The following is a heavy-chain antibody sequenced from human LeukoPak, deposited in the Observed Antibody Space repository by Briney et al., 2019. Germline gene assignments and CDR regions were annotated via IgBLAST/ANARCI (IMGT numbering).Heavy chain of an antibody. CDR2: ISYDGSNQ. D-gene: IGHD4-17*01. V-gene: IGHV3-30*04. J-gene: IGHJ5*02. CDR3: AKAHTVTTLYWFDP. CDR1: GFTFSAYA. Sequence: PGGSLRLSCSASGFTFSAYAMYWVRQAPGKGLEWVAVISYDGSNQYYADSVKGRFTISRDNSKNTLYLQMNSLRGADTAVYYCAKAHTVTTLYWFDPWGQGTLVTVSS.